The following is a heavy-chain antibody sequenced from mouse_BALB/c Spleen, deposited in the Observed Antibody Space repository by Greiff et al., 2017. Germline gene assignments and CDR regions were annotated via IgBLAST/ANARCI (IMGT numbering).Heavy chain of an antibody. Sequence: EVQRVESGGGLVKPGGSLKLSCAASGSAFSSYDMSWVRQTPEKRLEWVAYISSGGGSTYYPDTVKGRFTISRDNAKNTLYLQMSSLKSEDTAMYYCARHEGYGGYFDVWGAGTTVTVSS. D-gene: IGHD2-14*01. CDR2: ISSGGGST. J-gene: IGHJ1*01. CDR1: GSAFSSYD. CDR3: ARHEGYGGYFDV. V-gene: IGHV5-12-1*01.